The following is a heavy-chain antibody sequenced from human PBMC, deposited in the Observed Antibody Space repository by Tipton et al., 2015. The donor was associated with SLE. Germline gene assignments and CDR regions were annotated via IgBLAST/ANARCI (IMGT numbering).Heavy chain of an antibody. CDR1: GFIFSSYS. D-gene: IGHD3-3*01. CDR3: ARDRLTILGLVIGPPDAFDI. V-gene: IGHV3-21*04. J-gene: IGHJ3*02. Sequence: SLRLSCAASGFIFSSYSVNWVRQAPGKGLEWVSSISAGDNYIYYADSVKGRFTVSRDNPGNSLYLQLNSLTADDTAVYFCARDRLTILGLVIGPPDAFDIWGQGTVVTVSS. CDR2: ISAGDNYI.